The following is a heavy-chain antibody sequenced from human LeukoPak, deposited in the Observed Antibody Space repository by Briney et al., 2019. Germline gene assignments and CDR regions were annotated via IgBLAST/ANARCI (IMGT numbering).Heavy chain of an antibody. Sequence: PGGSLRLSCAASEFTFSNYGMHWVRQAPGKGLEWVAFISFDGTKKYYADSLNGRFTISRDNSKNTLYLQMNSLRAEDTAVYYCAKDKIPYCGGDCLYYFDYWGQGILVTVSS. D-gene: IGHD2-21*02. CDR2: ISFDGTKK. CDR1: EFTFSNYG. J-gene: IGHJ4*02. CDR3: AKDKIPYCGGDCLYYFDY. V-gene: IGHV3-30*18.